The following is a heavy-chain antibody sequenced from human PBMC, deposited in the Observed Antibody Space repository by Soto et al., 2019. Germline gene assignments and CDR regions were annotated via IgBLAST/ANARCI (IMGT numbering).Heavy chain of an antibody. J-gene: IGHJ6*02. CDR3: AKGGLTGMDV. CDR1: GMTFRLHA. V-gene: IGHV3-23*01. CDR2: ISPNGDGT. Sequence: VQLLESGGRLIQPGGSLRLSCVASGMTFRLHAMNWVRQAPGKGLEWVSGISPNGDGTYYADSVKGRCIIARENFRESVYLQMNTLKGVDTAVDYCAKGGLTGMDVWGQGTAVTVSS. D-gene: IGHD2-15*01.